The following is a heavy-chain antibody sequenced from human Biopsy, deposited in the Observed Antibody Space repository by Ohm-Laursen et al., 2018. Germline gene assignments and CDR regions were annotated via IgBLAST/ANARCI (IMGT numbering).Heavy chain of an antibody. Sequence: SLRLSCAASGFTFSDYYMSWIRQAPGKGLKWVSYISSRTNTIYYADSVKGRFTISRDNAKSSLYLQMNSLRAEDTAVYYCARAYPPPGRRLVVVAGDFDCWGQGTRVTVSS. V-gene: IGHV3-11*04. CDR3: ARAYPPPGRRLVVVAGDFDC. D-gene: IGHD2-15*01. CDR2: ISSRTNTI. CDR1: GFTFSDYY. J-gene: IGHJ4*02.